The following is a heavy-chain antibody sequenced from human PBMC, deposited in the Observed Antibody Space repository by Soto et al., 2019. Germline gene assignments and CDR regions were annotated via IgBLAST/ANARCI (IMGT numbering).Heavy chain of an antibody. J-gene: IGHJ5*02. V-gene: IGHV4-31*03. CDR3: ARVLRGYRNAIALNWFDP. CDR1: GGSISSGGYY. Sequence: SETLSLTCTVFGGSISSGGYYWSWIRQHPGKGLEWIGYIYYSGSTYYNPSLKSRVTISVDTSKNQFSLKLSSVTAADTAVYYCARVLRGYRNAIALNWFDPWGQGTLVTVSS. CDR2: IYYSGST. D-gene: IGHD5-18*01.